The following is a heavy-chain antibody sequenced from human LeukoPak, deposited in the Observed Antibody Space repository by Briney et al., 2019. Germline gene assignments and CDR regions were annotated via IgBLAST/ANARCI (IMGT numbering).Heavy chain of an antibody. CDR1: GFTFSSYA. CDR2: ISGSGGST. Sequence: QPGGSLRLSCAASGFTFSSYAMSWVRQAPGKGLEWVSAISGSGGSTYYADSVKGRFTISRDNSKNTLYLQMNSLRAEDTAVYYCAKVMSSSWGTLWCFDYWGQGTLVTVSS. D-gene: IGHD6-13*01. J-gene: IGHJ4*02. CDR3: AKVMSSSWGTLWCFDY. V-gene: IGHV3-23*01.